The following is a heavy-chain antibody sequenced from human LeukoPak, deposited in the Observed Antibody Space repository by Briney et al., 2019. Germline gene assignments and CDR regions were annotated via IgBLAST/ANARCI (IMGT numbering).Heavy chain of an antibody. CDR3: ARQNKGLQRVDTGFDS. J-gene: IGHJ4*02. D-gene: IGHD1/OR15-1a*01. V-gene: IGHV4-59*02. Sequence: PSETLSLTCTVSGGSVNNYYWFWIRQFPGKGLEYIGYVYYTGSTDYNPSLESRVTISVDTSKNQFSLKLRSVTAADTATYYCARQNKGLQRVDTGFDSWGQGTLVIVSS. CDR2: VYYTGST. CDR1: GGSVNNYY.